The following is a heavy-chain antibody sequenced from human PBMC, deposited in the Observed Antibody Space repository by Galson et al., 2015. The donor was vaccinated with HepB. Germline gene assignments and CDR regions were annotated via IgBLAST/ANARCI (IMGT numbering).Heavy chain of an antibody. J-gene: IGHJ4*02. CDR2: IRSSSSAM. V-gene: IGHV3-48*01. D-gene: IGHD1-26*01. CDR3: ARDSFALGAASYFGS. CDR1: GFSFSFYS. Sequence: SLRLSCAASGFSFSFYSMSWARQAPGKGLEWVSNIRSSSSAMYYVDSVKGRFTISRDNAKNSLYLQMTSLRVEDTAIYYCARDSFALGAASYFGSWGQGTLVTVSS.